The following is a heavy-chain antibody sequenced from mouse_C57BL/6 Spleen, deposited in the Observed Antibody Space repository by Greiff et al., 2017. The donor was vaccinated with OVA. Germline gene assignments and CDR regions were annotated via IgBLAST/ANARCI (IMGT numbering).Heavy chain of an antibody. J-gene: IGHJ3*01. CDR3: ARKDYYGSSYGWFAY. CDR1: GFTFSDYG. Sequence: EVKLVESGGGLVKPGGSLKLSCAASGFTFSDYGMHWVRQAPEKGLEWVAYISRGSSTTYYADTVKGRFTISRDNAKNTLFLQMTSLRSEDTAMYYCARKDYYGSSYGWFAYWGQGTLVTVSA. V-gene: IGHV5-17*01. D-gene: IGHD1-1*01. CDR2: ISRGSSTT.